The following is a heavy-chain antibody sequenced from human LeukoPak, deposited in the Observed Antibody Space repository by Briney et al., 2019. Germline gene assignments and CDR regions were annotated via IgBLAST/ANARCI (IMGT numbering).Heavy chain of an antibody. CDR1: GSAFTTYW. D-gene: IGHD6-13*01. Sequence: GESLQISFKGSGSAFTTYWIGWVRPMPGKGLEWMGIIFPGDSDTKYSPSFQGQVTISADKSISTAYLQWSSLKASDTAMYYCARHSGSSSWFPFDYWGQGTLVTVSS. J-gene: IGHJ4*02. CDR2: IFPGDSDT. CDR3: ARHSGSSSWFPFDY. V-gene: IGHV5-51*01.